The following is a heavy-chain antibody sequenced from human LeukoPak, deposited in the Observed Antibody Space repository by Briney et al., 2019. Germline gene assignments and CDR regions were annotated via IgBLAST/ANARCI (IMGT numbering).Heavy chain of an antibody. J-gene: IGHJ4*02. CDR1: GYTFTGYY. CDR3: ARMYYYDSSGYYEGFDY. Sequence: GASVKVSCKASGYTFTGYYMHWVRQAPGQGLEWMGWINPNSGGTNYAQKFQGRVTMTRDTSISTAYMGLSRLRSDDTAVYYCARMYYYDSSGYYEGFDYWGQGTLVTVSS. CDR2: INPNSGGT. D-gene: IGHD3-22*01. V-gene: IGHV1-2*02.